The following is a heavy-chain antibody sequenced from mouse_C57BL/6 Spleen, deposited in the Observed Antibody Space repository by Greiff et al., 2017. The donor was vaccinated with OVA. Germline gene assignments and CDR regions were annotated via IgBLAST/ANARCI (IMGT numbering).Heavy chain of an antibody. D-gene: IGHD2-1*01. J-gene: IGHJ4*01. CDR3: ARGGNYYAIDY. V-gene: IGHV1-69*01. Sequence: QVQLQQPGAELVMPGASVKLSCKASGYTFTSYWMHWVKQRPGQGLEWIGEIDPSDSYTNYNQKFKGKSTLTVAKSSSTAYMQLSSLTSEDSAVYYCARGGNYYAIDYWGQGTSVTVSS. CDR2: IDPSDSYT. CDR1: GYTFTSYW.